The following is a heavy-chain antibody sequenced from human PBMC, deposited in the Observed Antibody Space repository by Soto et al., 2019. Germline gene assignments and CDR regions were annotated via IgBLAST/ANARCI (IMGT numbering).Heavy chain of an antibody. Sequence: EVQLVESGGGLVKPGGSLRLSCAASGFTFSSYSMNWVRQAPGKGLEWVSSISSSSSYIYYADSVKGRFTISRDNAKNSLYLQMNSLRAEDTAVYYCARYGYSGYDLGYDYYMDVWGKGTTVTVSS. V-gene: IGHV3-21*01. CDR1: GFTFSSYS. CDR2: ISSSSSYI. J-gene: IGHJ6*03. D-gene: IGHD5-12*01. CDR3: ARYGYSGYDLGYDYYMDV.